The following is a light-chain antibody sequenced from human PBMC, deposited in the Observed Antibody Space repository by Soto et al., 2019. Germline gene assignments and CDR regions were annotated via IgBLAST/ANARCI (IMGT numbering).Light chain of an antibody. Sequence: QSVLTQPPSVSAAPGQKVTISCSGSSSNIGNNYVSWYQQLPGTAPKLLIYDNNKRPSGIPDRFSGSKSGTSATLGITGLQTGDEADYYCGTWDSSLIAGVFGGGTQLTVL. CDR3: GTWDSSLIAGV. J-gene: IGLJ2*01. CDR1: SSNIGNNY. CDR2: DNN. V-gene: IGLV1-51*01.